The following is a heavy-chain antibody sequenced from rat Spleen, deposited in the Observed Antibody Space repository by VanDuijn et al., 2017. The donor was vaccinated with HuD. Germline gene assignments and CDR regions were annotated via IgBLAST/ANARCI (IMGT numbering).Heavy chain of an antibody. J-gene: IGHJ2*01. Sequence: EVQLVESGGGLVQPGNSLKLSCAASGFTFSDYAMAWVRQSPKKGLEWVATIIYDGSSTYYRDSVKGRFTISRDNAKSTLYLQMDSLRSEDTATYYCATLHTMGALDYWGQGVMVTVSS. CDR2: IIYDGSST. V-gene: IGHV5S10*01. CDR3: ATLHTMGALDY. CDR1: GFTFSDYA. D-gene: IGHD1-9*01.